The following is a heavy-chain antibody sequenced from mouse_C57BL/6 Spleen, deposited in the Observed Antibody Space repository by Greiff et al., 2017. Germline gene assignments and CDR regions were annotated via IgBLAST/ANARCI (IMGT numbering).Heavy chain of an antibody. Sequence: QVQLQQPGAELVKPGASVKLSCKASGYTFTSYWMHWVKQRPGQGLEWIGMIHPNSGSTNYNEKFKSKATLTVDKSSSTAYMQLGSLTSEDSAVYYCASPYDYDEYVDVWGTGTTVTVSS. J-gene: IGHJ1*03. V-gene: IGHV1-64*01. D-gene: IGHD2-4*01. CDR1: GYTFTSYW. CDR2: IHPNSGST. CDR3: ASPYDYDEYVDV.